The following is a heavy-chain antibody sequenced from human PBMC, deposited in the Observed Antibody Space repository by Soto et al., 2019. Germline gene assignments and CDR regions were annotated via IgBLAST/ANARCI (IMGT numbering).Heavy chain of an antibody. CDR3: ARSPPTHHYDSSGYFDY. D-gene: IGHD3-22*01. J-gene: IGHJ4*02. CDR2: IIPIFGTR. V-gene: IGHV1-69*01. Sequence: QVQLVQSGAEVKKPGSSVKVSCKVFGGTFSSYAISWVRQAPGQGLEWMGGIIPIFGTRTYAQKFEGRVTITAVESTATAYMELSSLKSEDTAVYYCARSPPTHHYDSSGYFDYWGQGTLVSVSS. CDR1: GGTFSSYA.